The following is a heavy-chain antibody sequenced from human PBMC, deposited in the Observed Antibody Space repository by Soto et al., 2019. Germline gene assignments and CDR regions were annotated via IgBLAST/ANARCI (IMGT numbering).Heavy chain of an antibody. CDR1: GYSFTSYW. J-gene: IGHJ4*02. CDR3: AILFLYSSGGPDPTFDY. Sequence: PGESLKISCKGSGYSFTSYWISWVRQMPGKGLEWMGRIDPSDSYSNYSPSFQGHVTISADKSISTAYLQWSSLKASDTAMYYCAILFLYSSGGPDPTFDYGGRGPLVTVPS. CDR2: IDPSDSYS. V-gene: IGHV5-10-1*01. D-gene: IGHD6-19*01.